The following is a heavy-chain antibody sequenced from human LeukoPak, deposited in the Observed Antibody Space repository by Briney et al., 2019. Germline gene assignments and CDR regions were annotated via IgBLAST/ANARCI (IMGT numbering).Heavy chain of an antibody. V-gene: IGHV4-61*02. CDR2: IYTSGST. CDR1: GGSISSGSYY. J-gene: IGHJ4*02. D-gene: IGHD3-10*01. CDR3: ARVPHYYFGYGYFDS. Sequence: MPSQTLSLTCTVSGGSISSGSYYWSWIRQPAGRGLEWIGRIYTSGSTNYNPSLKSRVTISVDTSKNQFSLKLSSVTAADTAVYYCARVPHYYFGYGYFDSWGQGTLVTVSS.